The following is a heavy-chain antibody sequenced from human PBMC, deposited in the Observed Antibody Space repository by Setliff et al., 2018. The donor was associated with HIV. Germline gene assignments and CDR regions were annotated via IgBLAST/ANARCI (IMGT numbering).Heavy chain of an antibody. CDR2: INHSGST. D-gene: IGHD5-18*01. V-gene: IGHV4-34*01. CDR3: RVGETAVDDLVYFDY. J-gene: IGHJ4*02. CDR1: GGSFSGYY. Sequence: PSETLSLTCAVYGGSFSGYYWSWLRQPPGKGLEWIGEINHSGSTNYNPSLKSRVTISGDTSKNQFSLKLSSVTVADTAVYYCRVGETAVDDLVYFDYWGQGTLVTVSS.